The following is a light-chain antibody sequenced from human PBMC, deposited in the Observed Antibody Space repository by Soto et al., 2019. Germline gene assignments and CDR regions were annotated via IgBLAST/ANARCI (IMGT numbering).Light chain of an antibody. CDR3: TSYAGNKVI. Sequence: QSALIQPPSASGSPGQSVTISCTGTSSDVGGYDYVSWFQQHPDKAPKLMIYEVSKRPSGVPDRFSGSKSDNTASLTVSGLQAEDEADYYCTSYAGNKVIFGGGTKLTVL. V-gene: IGLV2-8*01. CDR2: EVS. CDR1: SSDVGGYDY. J-gene: IGLJ2*01.